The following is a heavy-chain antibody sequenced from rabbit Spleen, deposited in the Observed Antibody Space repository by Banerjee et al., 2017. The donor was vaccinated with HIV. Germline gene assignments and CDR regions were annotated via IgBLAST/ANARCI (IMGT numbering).Heavy chain of an antibody. CDR2: IDTGGSSDFT. J-gene: IGHJ6*01. Sequence: QEQLEESGGGLVKPEGSLTLSCKASGIDFSNYGISWVRQAPGKGPEWIACIDTGGSSDFTYSATWAKGRFTISKASSTTVTLQMTSLTVADTATYFCARDTGSSFSSYGMDLWGPGTLVTVS. D-gene: IGHD8-1*01. V-gene: IGHV1S45*01. CDR1: GIDFSNYG. CDR3: ARDTGSSFSSYGMDL.